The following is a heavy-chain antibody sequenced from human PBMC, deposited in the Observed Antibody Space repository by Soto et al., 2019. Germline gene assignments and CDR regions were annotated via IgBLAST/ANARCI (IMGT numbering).Heavy chain of an antibody. CDR3: VRDSRTGCSSINCYMH. Sequence: QLQLRESGPGLVQPSGTLSLTCDVSGDSLTNNHWWSWVRQAPVKGLEWIGEIWHTGRPNYNPSLKSRVAISIDKSKNQFSLKLSSVTAADTAVYYCVRDSRTGCSSINCYMHWGQGTLVTVSS. CDR1: GDSLTNNHW. D-gene: IGHD2-15*01. J-gene: IGHJ4*02. CDR2: IWHTGRP. V-gene: IGHV4-4*02.